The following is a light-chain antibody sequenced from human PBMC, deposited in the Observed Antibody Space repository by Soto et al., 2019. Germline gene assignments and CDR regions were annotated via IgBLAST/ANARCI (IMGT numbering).Light chain of an antibody. CDR3: QQYGSSYT. V-gene: IGKV3-20*01. CDR2: GTS. J-gene: IGKJ3*01. CDR1: QSVRSNY. Sequence: EIVLTQSPGTLSLSPGERATLSCRASQSVRSNYLAWYQQQPSQAPRLLIYGTSTRDTGIPDRFSGSGSGTDFTLTISRLEPEDFAVYYCQQYGSSYTFGPGTKVEIK.